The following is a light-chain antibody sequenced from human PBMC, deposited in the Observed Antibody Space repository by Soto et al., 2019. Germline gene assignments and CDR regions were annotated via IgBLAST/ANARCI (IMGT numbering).Light chain of an antibody. J-gene: IGKJ4*01. V-gene: IGKV1-5*03. Sequence: DIQMTQSPSTLSASVEDRVTITCRASQSISSWLAWYQQKPGKAPKLLVYKASSLESGVPSRFSGSGSGTEFTLTISSLQPDDFATYYCQQYNSYSPSLTFGGGTKVDIK. CDR3: QQYNSYSPSLT. CDR1: QSISSW. CDR2: KAS.